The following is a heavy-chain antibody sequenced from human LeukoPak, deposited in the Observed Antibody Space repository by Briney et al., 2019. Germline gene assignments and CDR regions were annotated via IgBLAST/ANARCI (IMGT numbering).Heavy chain of an antibody. CDR2: IYHSGST. J-gene: IGHJ5*02. CDR3: AREAGRWIQLWLPYNWFDP. D-gene: IGHD5-18*01. CDR1: GGSFSGYY. Sequence: SETLSLTCAVYGGSFSGYYWGWIRQPPGKGLEWIGSIYHSGSTYYNPSLKSRVTISVDTSKNQFSLKLSSVTAADTAVYYCAREAGRWIQLWLPYNWFDPWGQGTLVTVSS. V-gene: IGHV4-38-2*02.